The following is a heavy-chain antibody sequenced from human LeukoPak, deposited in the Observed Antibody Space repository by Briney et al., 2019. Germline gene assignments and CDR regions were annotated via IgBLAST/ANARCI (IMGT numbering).Heavy chain of an antibody. CDR3: ARSGGYYTVFDY. V-gene: IGHV3-21*01. CDR1: GFTFSSYS. D-gene: IGHD5-12*01. J-gene: IGHJ4*02. CDR2: IGSSGGSI. Sequence: GGSLRLSCSASGFTFSSYSIDWVRQAPGKGLEWVSFIGSSGGSISYADSVKGRITISRDNAKNSLYLQMNSLRAEDTAVYYCARSGGYYTVFDYWGQGTLVTVSS.